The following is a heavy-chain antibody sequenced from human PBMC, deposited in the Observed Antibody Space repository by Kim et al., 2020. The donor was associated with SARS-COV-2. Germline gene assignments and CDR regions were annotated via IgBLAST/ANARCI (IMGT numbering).Heavy chain of an antibody. J-gene: IGHJ4*02. CDR3: ARDGVLSYTSSWDY. V-gene: IGHV3-7*03. Sequence: GGSLRLSCAAADFSFRSYWMSWVRQAPGKGLEWVANIKEDGSVKQYVGSVKGRFTISRDNAKNLLYLQMNSLRADDMAVYYCARDGVLSYTSSWDYWRLGTVVTVSS. D-gene: IGHD6-13*01. CDR1: DFSFRSYW. CDR2: IKEDGSVK.